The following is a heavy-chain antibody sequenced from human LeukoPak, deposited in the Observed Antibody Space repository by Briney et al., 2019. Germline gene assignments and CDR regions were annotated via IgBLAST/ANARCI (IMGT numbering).Heavy chain of an antibody. CDR3: ASVGVAESRYFQH. D-gene: IGHD3-3*01. CDR2: IYHSGST. Sequence: SETLSLTCGVSGYSISSDYYWGWIRQPPGKGLEWIGSIYHSGSTYYNPSLKSRVTISVDTSKNQFSLKLSSVTAADTAVYYCASVGVAESRYFQHWGQGALVTVSS. J-gene: IGHJ1*01. V-gene: IGHV4-38-2*01. CDR1: GYSISSDYY.